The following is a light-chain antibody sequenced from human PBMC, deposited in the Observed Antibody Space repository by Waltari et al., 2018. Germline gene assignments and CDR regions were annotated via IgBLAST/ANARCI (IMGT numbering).Light chain of an antibody. CDR2: MAS. V-gene: IGKV1-5*03. CDR1: QSVGTW. J-gene: IGKJ2*01. Sequence: DIQMIQSPSTLSASVGDRGLISCRASQSVGTWLAWYQQKPGKAPKLLIYMASSLESGVPSRFSGSGSGTEFTLTISSLQPDDFATYSCQQYSSFSTFGQGTKLDI. CDR3: QQYSSFST.